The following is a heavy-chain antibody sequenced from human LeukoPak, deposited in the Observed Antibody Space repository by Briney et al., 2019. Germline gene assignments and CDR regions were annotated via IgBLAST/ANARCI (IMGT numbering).Heavy chain of an antibody. D-gene: IGHD3-10*02. Sequence: GGSPRLSSAASGFTFSSYAMSWVRQAPGKGLERVSGITTSGVKTYYADSVKGRFTLSRDNSKSTLFLQMSDLRAEDTAIYFCAKSQYTGNYVCHNWGRGTLVSVSS. V-gene: IGHV3-23*01. CDR2: ITTSGVKT. CDR3: AKSQYTGNYVCHN. J-gene: IGHJ4*02. CDR1: GFTFSSYA.